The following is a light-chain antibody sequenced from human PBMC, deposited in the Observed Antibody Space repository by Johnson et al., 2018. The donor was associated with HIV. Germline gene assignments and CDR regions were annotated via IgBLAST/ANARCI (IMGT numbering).Light chain of an antibody. Sequence: QSVLTQPPSVSAAPGQKVTISCSGSYSNIGNNYVSWYQQVPGTAPKLLIYENNKRPSGIPDRFSGSRSGTSATLDITGLQTGDEADYYCGAWDSSLSAYVFATGTKVTVL. CDR2: ENN. J-gene: IGLJ1*01. CDR3: GAWDSSLSAYV. V-gene: IGLV1-51*01. CDR1: YSNIGNNY.